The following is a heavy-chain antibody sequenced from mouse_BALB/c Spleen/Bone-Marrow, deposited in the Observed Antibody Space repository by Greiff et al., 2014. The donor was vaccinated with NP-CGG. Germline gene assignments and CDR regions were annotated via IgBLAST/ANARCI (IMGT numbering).Heavy chain of an antibody. CDR3: AIYYGNYYAMDY. V-gene: IGHV14-3*02. CDR1: GFNIEDTY. CDR2: IDPANGNT. J-gene: IGHJ4*01. D-gene: IGHD2-1*01. Sequence: DVQLVESGAELVKPGASVKLSCTASGFNIEDTYMHWVKQRPEQGLEWIGRIDPANGNTKYDPKFQGKATITADTSSNTAYLQLSSLTSEDTAVYYCAIYYGNYYAMDYWGQGTSVTVSS.